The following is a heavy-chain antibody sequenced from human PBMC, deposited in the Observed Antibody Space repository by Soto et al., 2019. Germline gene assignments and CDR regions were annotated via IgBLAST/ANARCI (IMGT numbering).Heavy chain of an antibody. CDR2: IIPMFGIP. J-gene: IGHJ4*02. V-gene: IGHV1-69*13. CDR1: GGTFSSYA. CDR3: AREGVLQMRAFDH. Sequence: SVKVSCKASGGTFSSYAINWVRQAPGQGLERMGGIIPMFGIPNYAQKFQGRVTISADESTSTAYMELTSLRSDDTAVYYCAREGVLQMRAFDHWGQGTLVTVSS. D-gene: IGHD3-10*01.